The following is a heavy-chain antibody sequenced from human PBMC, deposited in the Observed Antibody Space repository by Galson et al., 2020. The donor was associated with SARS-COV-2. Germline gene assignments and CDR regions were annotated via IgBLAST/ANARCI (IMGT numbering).Heavy chain of an antibody. CDR2: IYYSGST. CDR1: GGSISSSSYY. CDR3: ATAGMFDSSGYRHDAFDI. D-gene: IGHD3-22*01. J-gene: IGHJ3*02. Sequence: SETLSLTCTVSGGSISSSSYYWGWIRQPPGKGLEWIGSIYYSGSTYYNPSLKSRVTISVDTSKNQFSLKLSSVTAADPAVYYCATAGMFDSSGYRHDAFDIWGQGTMVTVSS. V-gene: IGHV4-39*01.